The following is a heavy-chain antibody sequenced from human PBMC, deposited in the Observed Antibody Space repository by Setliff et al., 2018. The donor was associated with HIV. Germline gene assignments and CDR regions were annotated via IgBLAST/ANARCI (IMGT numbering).Heavy chain of an antibody. D-gene: IGHD3-22*01. CDR3: ARGGGFWYYDSSGYGGRLYYYYGMDV. CDR1: GYSISSSYY. J-gene: IGHJ6*02. CDR2: IYYSGST. V-gene: IGHV4-61*01. Sequence: LSLTCAVSGYSISSSYYWSWIRQPPGKGLEWIGYIYYSGSTKYNPSLKSRVTISVDTSKNQFPLKLSSVTAADPAVYYCARGGGFWYYDSSGYGGRLYYYYGMDVWGQGTTVTVSS.